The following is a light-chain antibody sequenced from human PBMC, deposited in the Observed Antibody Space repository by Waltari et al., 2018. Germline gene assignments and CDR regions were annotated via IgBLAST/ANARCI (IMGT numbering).Light chain of an antibody. CDR1: QSVSSA. V-gene: IGKV3-20*01. J-gene: IGKJ1*01. Sequence: EIVLTQSPGSLSSSPWERVTLSCRASQSVSSALAWYQQKPGQAPRLLIFGASNRATGIPDRFSGSGSETDFSLTISRLEPEDFAVYYCQHYVRLPATFGRGTKVEIK. CDR3: QHYVRLPAT. CDR2: GAS.